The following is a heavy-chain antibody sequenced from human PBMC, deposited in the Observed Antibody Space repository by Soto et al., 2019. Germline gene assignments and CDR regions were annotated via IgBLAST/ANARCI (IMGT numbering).Heavy chain of an antibody. D-gene: IGHD6-19*01. J-gene: IGHJ4*02. CDR2: VSHDGRNT. Sequence: VQLVESGGGVVQPGRSLRLSCAASGFTFSDYAMHWVRQAPGKGLEWVAVVSHDGRNTHYADSMKGRFTISRDSSKNTVTLEMTSLRAEDTAVYYCAKGGRQWLVTSDFNYWGQGALVTVSS. CDR1: GFTFSDYA. V-gene: IGHV3-30*18. CDR3: AKGGRQWLVTSDFNY.